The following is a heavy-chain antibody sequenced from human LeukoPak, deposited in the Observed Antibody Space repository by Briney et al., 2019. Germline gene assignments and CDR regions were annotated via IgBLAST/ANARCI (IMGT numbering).Heavy chain of an antibody. J-gene: IGHJ4*02. Sequence: MPSETLSLTCAVYGGSFSGYYWSWIRQPPGKGLEWIGEIKHSGSTNYNPSLKSRVTISVDTSKNQFSLKLSSVTAADTAVYYCARATYYSAYFDYWGQGTLATVSS. CDR1: GGSFSGYY. D-gene: IGHD3-10*01. CDR2: IKHSGST. V-gene: IGHV4-34*01. CDR3: ARATYYSAYFDY.